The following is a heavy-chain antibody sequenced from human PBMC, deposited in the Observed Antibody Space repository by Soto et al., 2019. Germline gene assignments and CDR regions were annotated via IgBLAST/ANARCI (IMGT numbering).Heavy chain of an antibody. CDR3: ARGGYYDSSGSRNYHYYGMNV. CDR1: GYSFTGYG. CDR2: ISAYDDNT. V-gene: IGHV1-18*01. D-gene: IGHD3-22*01. J-gene: IGHJ6*02. Sequence: VSVEVPFRASGYSFTGYGVNLVQQAPGQRLEWLGWISAYDDNTKYAQTLQGRVSMSTDTSTNTAYMELRSLRSDDTAMYYCARGGYYDSSGSRNYHYYGMNVWGQGTTVTVS.